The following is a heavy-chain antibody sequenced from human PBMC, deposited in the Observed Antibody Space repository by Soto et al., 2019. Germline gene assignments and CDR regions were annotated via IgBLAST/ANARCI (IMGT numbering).Heavy chain of an antibody. V-gene: IGHV4-4*07. D-gene: IGHD1-26*01. CDR1: GGSISSYY. J-gene: IGHJ6*02. CDR2: IYTSGST. CDR3: ARESNGWVGYYYYGMDV. Sequence: LETLSLTCTVSGGSISSYYWSWIRQPAGKGLEWIGRIYTSGSTNYNPSLKSRVTMSVDTSKNQFSLKLSSVTAADTAVYYCARESNGWVGYYYYGMDVWGQGTTVTVSS.